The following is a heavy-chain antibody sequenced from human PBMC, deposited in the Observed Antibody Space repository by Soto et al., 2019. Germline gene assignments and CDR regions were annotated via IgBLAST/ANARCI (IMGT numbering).Heavy chain of an antibody. CDR2: ISGSGGST. V-gene: IGHV3-23*01. J-gene: IGHJ4*02. CDR1: GFTFSSYA. D-gene: IGHD3-9*01. Sequence: PEGSLRLSCAASGFTFSSYAMSWVRQAPGKGLEWVSAISGSGGSTYYADSVKGRFTISRDNSKNTLYLQMNSLRAEDTAVYYSAKLGYYDILTGYYNWGQGTLGNVS. CDR3: AKLGYYDILTGYYN.